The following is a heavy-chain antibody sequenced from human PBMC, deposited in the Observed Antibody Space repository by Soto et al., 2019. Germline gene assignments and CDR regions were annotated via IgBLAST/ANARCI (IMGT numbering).Heavy chain of an antibody. J-gene: IGHJ4*02. CDR2: IYSGGST. V-gene: IGHV3-53*01. D-gene: IGHD2-15*01. Sequence: EVQLVEAGGGLIQPGGSLRLSCAASGFTVSSNYMSWVRQAPGKGLEWDSVIYSGGSTYYADSVKGRFTISRDNSKNTLYLQMNSLRAEDTAVYYCARGKWAEAATPIDYWGQGNLVTVSS. CDR3: ARGKWAEAATPIDY. CDR1: GFTVSSNY.